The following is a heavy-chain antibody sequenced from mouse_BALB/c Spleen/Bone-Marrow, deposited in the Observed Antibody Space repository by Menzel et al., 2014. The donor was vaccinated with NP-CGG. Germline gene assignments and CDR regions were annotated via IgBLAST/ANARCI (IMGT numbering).Heavy chain of an antibody. Sequence: EAKLVESGAELVKPGASAKLSCTASGFNIKDTYMHWVKQRPEQGLEWIGRIDPANGNTKYDPKFQGKATITADTSSNTAYLQLSSLTSEDTAVYYCARFPYDYGGGDYWGQGTTLTVSS. CDR2: IDPANGNT. V-gene: IGHV14-3*02. J-gene: IGHJ2*01. CDR3: ARFPYDYGGGDY. CDR1: GFNIKDTY. D-gene: IGHD2-4*01.